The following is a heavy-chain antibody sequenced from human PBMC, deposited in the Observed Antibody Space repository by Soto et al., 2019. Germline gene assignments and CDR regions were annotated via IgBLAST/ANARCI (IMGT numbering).Heavy chain of an antibody. Sequence: QVRLVQSGAEVKKPGASVKVSCKASGYIFTSSGMSWERQAPGQGLEWMGWISGHTGSSEYVQRFEGSVTMTTASSTCTAYMELRSLRSDDTAVYYCARAFFYQGSHSRRYSFDAFDFWGPGTLVTVSS. V-gene: IGHV1-18*01. J-gene: IGHJ3*01. CDR2: ISGHTGSS. CDR3: ARAFFYQGSHSRRYSFDAFDF. CDR1: GYIFTSSG. D-gene: IGHD3-22*01.